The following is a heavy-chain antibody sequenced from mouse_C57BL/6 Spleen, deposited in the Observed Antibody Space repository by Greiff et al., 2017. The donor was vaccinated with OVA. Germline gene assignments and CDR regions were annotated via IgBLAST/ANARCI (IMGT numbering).Heavy chain of an antibody. CDR2: IRNKANGYTT. V-gene: IGHV7-3*01. CDR3: ARYIPLSYFDY. CDR1: GFTFTDYY. Sequence: EVQLQESGGGLVQPGGSLSLSCAASGFTFTDYYMSWVRQPPGKALEWLGFIRNKANGYTTEYSASVKGRFTISRDNSQSILYLQMNALRAEDSATYYCARYIPLSYFDYWGQGTTLTVSS. J-gene: IGHJ2*01. D-gene: IGHD6-1*01.